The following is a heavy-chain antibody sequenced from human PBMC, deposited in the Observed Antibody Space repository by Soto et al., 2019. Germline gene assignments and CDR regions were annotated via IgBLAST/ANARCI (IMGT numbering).Heavy chain of an antibody. CDR1: CFTFSSYS. Sequence: VGSLRLSCAASCFTFSSYSMNWVRQAPGKGLEWVSSISSSSSYIYYADSVKGRFTISRDNAKNSLYLQMNSLRAEDTAVYYCPRLPVSGPYYLDYWGQGTLVTVSS. V-gene: IGHV3-21*01. CDR3: PRLPVSGPYYLDY. CDR2: ISSSSSYI. J-gene: IGHJ4*02.